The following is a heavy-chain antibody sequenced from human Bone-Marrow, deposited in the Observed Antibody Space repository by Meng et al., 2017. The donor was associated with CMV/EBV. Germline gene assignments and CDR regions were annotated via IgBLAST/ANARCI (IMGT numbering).Heavy chain of an antibody. Sequence: FSGYYWSWLRQPPGKGLEWIGEINHSGSTDYNPSLKSRVTISVDTSKNQISLKLSSVTAADTAVYYCARGDWEYCSSTSCSRNWFDPWGQGTLVTVSS. CDR2: INHSGST. V-gene: IGHV4-34*01. CDR3: ARGDWEYCSSTSCSRNWFDP. CDR1: FSGYY. J-gene: IGHJ5*02. D-gene: IGHD2-2*01.